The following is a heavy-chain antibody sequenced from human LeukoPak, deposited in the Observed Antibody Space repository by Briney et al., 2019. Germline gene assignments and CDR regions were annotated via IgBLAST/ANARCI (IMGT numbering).Heavy chain of an antibody. CDR1: GYTFTSYY. CDR3: ARKTYNEDY. D-gene: IGHD5-24*01. V-gene: IGHV1-46*01. Sequence: GASVKVSCKASGYTFTSYYMHWVRQAPGQGLEWMGIINPSGGSTSYAQKFQGRVTMTRNTSISTAYMELSSLRSEDTAVYYCARKTYNEDYWGQGTLVTVSS. CDR2: INPSGGST. J-gene: IGHJ4*02.